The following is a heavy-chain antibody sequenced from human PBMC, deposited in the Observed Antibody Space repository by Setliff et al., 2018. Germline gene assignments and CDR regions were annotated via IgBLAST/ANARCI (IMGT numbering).Heavy chain of an antibody. CDR3: VRELRVIVGVGIQGVFDI. Sequence: PGGSLRLSCAASGFTFSSYAMHWVRQAPGKGLEWVAVIAFDGINIYYADSVKGRFTISRDNSKNMLYLQMNSLRAEDTAVYYCVRELRVIVGVGIQGVFDIWGQGTMVTVS. V-gene: IGHV3-30*07. D-gene: IGHD3-22*01. J-gene: IGHJ3*02. CDR1: GFTFSSYA. CDR2: IAFDGINI.